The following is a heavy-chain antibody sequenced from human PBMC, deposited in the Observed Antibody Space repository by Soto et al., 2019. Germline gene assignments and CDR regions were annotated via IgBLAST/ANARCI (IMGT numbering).Heavy chain of an antibody. CDR2: INAANGNT. D-gene: IGHD2-21*02. V-gene: IGHV1-3*01. CDR1: GYTFTTYA. CDR3: ARRVTPPGAGCFDP. Sequence: VASVKVSCKASGYTFTTYAIHWVRQAPGQRLEWMGRINAANGNTKFSQKFQGRVTITRDTSASTVYMELSGLTYEDTAVYYCARRVTPPGAGCFDPWGQGTLVTVSS. J-gene: IGHJ5*02.